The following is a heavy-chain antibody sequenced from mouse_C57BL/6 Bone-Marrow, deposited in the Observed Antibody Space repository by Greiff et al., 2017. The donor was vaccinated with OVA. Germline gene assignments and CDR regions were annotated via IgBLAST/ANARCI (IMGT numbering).Heavy chain of an antibody. CDR3: ARSYSLYYAMDY. CDR1: GFNIKDYY. Sequence: EVQLQQSGAELVKPGASVKLSCTASGFNIKDYYMHWVKQRTEQGLEWIGRIDPEDGETKYAPNFQGKATITADTSSNTAYLQLSSLTSEDTAVYYCARSYSLYYAMDYWGQGTSVTVSS. J-gene: IGHJ4*01. V-gene: IGHV14-2*01. D-gene: IGHD6-1*01. CDR2: IDPEDGET.